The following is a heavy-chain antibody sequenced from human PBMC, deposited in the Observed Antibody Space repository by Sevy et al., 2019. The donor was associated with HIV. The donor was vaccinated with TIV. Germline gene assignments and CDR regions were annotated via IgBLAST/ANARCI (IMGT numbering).Heavy chain of an antibody. J-gene: IGHJ4*02. D-gene: IGHD3-3*01. CDR3: ARDKSLRFLEWLLFDY. Sequence: GGSLRLSCAASGFTFSSYWMSWVRQVPGKGREWVANIKQDGSEKYYVDSVKGRFTISRDNAKNSLYLQMNSLRAEDTAVYYCARDKSLRFLEWLLFDYWGQGTLVTVSS. V-gene: IGHV3-7*01. CDR1: GFTFSSYW. CDR2: IKQDGSEK.